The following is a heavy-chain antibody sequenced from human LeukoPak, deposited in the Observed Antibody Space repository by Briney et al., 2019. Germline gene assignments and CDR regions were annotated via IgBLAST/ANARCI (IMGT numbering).Heavy chain of an antibody. J-gene: IGHJ4*02. CDR1: GDSITSSSYY. CDR2: IYSYSGST. D-gene: IGHD4-17*01. CDR3: AASGMTTVTFFDY. V-gene: IGHV4-39*05. Sequence: SETPSLTCTVSGDSITSSSYYWGWIRQPPGMGLEWIVTIYSYSGSTYYNPSLKSRVTISVDTSKNQFSLKLTSVTAADTAVYYCAASGMTTVTFFDYWGQGTLVTVSS.